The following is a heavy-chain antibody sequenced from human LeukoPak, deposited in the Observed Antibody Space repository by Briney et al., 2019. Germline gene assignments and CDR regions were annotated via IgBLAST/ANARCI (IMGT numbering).Heavy chain of an antibody. CDR3: AREATMVRGVRYFDY. V-gene: IGHV4-59*01. CDR2: IYYSGST. Sequence: ETLSLTCTVSGGSISSYYWSWIREPPGKGLEWIGYIYYSGSTNYNPSPKSRVTISVDTYKNQFSLKLSSVTAADTAVYYCAREATMVRGVRYFDYWGQGTLVTVSS. D-gene: IGHD3-10*01. J-gene: IGHJ4*02. CDR1: GGSISSYY.